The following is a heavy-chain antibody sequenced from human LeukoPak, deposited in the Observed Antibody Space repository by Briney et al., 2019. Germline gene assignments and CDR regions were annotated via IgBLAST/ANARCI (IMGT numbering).Heavy chain of an antibody. J-gene: IGHJ4*02. D-gene: IGHD2-21*02. CDR3: VREYCGGDCYTDF. CDR1: GFTFSLYW. V-gene: IGHV3-74*01. Sequence: GGPLRHSYAASGFTFSLYWMHLVRQTTGNGLVSVSRLNSDGSITTYADSVKGRFTISRDNAKNTLYLQMNSLRAEDTALYYCVREYCGGDCYTDFWGQGTLVTVSS. CDR2: LNSDGSIT.